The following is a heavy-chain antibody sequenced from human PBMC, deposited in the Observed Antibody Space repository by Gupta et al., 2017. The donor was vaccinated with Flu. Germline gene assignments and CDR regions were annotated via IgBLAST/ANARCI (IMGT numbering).Heavy chain of an antibody. Sequence: SYLQWVRQAPGKGLVWVSRINPDGSNTTYAESVKGRFTISRDNAKNTLYLQMNSLGDDDTAVYYCATVTSGCWGQGTLVTVSS. CDR3: ATVTSGC. V-gene: IGHV3-74*03. D-gene: IGHD4-17*01. J-gene: IGHJ4*02. CDR1: SY. CDR2: INPDGSNT.